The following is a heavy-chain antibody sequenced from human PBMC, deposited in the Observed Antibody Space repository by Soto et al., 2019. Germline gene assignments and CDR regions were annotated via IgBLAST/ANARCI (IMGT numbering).Heavy chain of an antibody. CDR3: AKDRSSTSCYAVDY. CDR2: ISGSGGTT. J-gene: IGHJ4*02. CDR1: GFTFRNYA. D-gene: IGHD2-2*01. V-gene: IGHV3-23*01. Sequence: EVQLLESGGGLVQPGGSLRLSCAASGFTFRNYAMSWARQAPGKGLEWVSAISGSGGTTHYADSVKGRFTISRDNSKNTLYLQMNSLRVEDTAVYYCAKDRSSTSCYAVDYWGQGSLVTFSS.